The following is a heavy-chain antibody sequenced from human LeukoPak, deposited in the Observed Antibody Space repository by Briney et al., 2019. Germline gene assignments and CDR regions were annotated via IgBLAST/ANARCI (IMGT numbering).Heavy chain of an antibody. CDR1: GGSFSGYY. CDR2: INHSGST. J-gene: IGHJ6*02. CDR3: ARRPLWFGELRYYYYYGMDV. Sequence: PSETLSLTCAVYGGSFSGYYWSWIRQPSGKGLEWIGEINHSGSTNYNPSLKSRVTISVDTSKNQFSLKLSSVTAADTAVYYCARRPLWFGELRYYYYYGMDVWGQGTTVTVSS. D-gene: IGHD3-10*01. V-gene: IGHV4-34*01.